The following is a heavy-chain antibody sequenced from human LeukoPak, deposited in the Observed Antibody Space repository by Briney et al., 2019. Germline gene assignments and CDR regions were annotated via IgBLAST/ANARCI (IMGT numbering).Heavy chain of an antibody. J-gene: IGHJ4*02. Sequence: ASVKVSCKVSGYTLTELSMHWVRQAPGKGLEWMGGFDPEDGETIYAQKFQGRVTMTEVTSTDTAYMELSSLRSEDTAVYYCATDRVAAAGTAGEMVYWGQGTLVTVSS. CDR2: FDPEDGET. CDR3: ATDRVAAAGTAGEMVY. V-gene: IGHV1-24*01. CDR1: GYTLTELS. D-gene: IGHD6-13*01.